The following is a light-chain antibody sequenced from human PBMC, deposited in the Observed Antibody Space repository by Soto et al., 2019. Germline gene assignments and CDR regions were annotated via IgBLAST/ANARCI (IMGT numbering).Light chain of an antibody. Sequence: NVFTQSPGTLSLSPGERATLSCRASQSVSSSYLAWYQQKPGQAPRLLIFGASSRAAGIPDRFSGTGSGTDFTLTISRLETEDFVFSYCQPYNSSPRRLTCGGRTKVEIK. CDR3: QPYNSSPRRLT. CDR2: GAS. CDR1: QSVSSSY. V-gene: IGKV3-20*01. J-gene: IGKJ4*01.